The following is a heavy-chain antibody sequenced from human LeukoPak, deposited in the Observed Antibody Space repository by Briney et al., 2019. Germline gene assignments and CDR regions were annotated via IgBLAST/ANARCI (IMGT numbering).Heavy chain of an antibody. CDR2: TNPSGGST. D-gene: IGHD3-22*01. Sequence: ASVKVSCKASGYTFTSYGISWVRQAPGQGLEWMGITNPSGGSTSYAQKFQGRVTMTRDTSTSTVYMELSSLRSEDTAVYYCAREGAFDSSGYLAYFDYWGQGTLVTVSS. CDR1: GYTFTSYG. J-gene: IGHJ4*02. V-gene: IGHV1-46*01. CDR3: AREGAFDSSGYLAYFDY.